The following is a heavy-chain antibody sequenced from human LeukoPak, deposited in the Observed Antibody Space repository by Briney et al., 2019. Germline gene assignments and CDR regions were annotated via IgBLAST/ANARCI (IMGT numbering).Heavy chain of an antibody. V-gene: IGHV3-21*01. D-gene: IGHD2-15*01. Sequence: GGSLRLSCAASGFTFSSYSMNWVRQAPGKGLEWVSSISSSSSYIYYADSVKSRFTISRDNAKNSLYLQMNSLRAEDTAVYYCARDLKTGYCSGGSCYRPYYFDYWGQGTLVTVSS. CDR1: GFTFSSYS. CDR3: ARDLKTGYCSGGSCYRPYYFDY. CDR2: ISSSSSYI. J-gene: IGHJ4*02.